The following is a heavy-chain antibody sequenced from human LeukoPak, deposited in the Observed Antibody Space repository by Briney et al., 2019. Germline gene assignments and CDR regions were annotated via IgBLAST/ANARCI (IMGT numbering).Heavy chain of an antibody. CDR1: GFTFSSYA. Sequence: GGSLRLSCAASGFTFSSYAMSWVRQAPGKGLEWVSAISGSGGSTYYADSVKGRFTISRDNSKDTLYLQMNSLRAEDTAVYYCAIWKIAARAPLFDYWGQGTLVTVSS. CDR3: AIWKIAARAPLFDY. D-gene: IGHD6-6*01. J-gene: IGHJ4*02. CDR2: ISGSGGST. V-gene: IGHV3-23*01.